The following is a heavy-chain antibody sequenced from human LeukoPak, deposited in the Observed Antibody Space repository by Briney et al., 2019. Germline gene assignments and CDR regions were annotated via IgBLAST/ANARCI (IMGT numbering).Heavy chain of an antibody. CDR2: IIPILGIA. Sequence: ASVKVSCKPSGYTFNTYGITWVRQAPGQGLEWMGRIIPILGIANYAQKFQGRVTITADKSTSTAYMELSSLRSEDTAVYYCARDGHYDSSGGFDYWGQGTLVTVSS. CDR3: ARDGHYDSSGGFDY. D-gene: IGHD3-22*01. J-gene: IGHJ4*02. CDR1: GYTFNTYG. V-gene: IGHV1-69*04.